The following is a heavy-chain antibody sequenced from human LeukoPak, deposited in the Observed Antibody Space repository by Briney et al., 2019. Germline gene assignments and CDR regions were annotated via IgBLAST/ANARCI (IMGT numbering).Heavy chain of an antibody. CDR2: IYPGDSDT. V-gene: IGHV5-51*01. CDR1: GYRFASYW. D-gene: IGHD6-6*01. Sequence: GESPKISCKGSGYRFASYWIGWVRQMPGKGLEWMGIIYPGDSDTRYSPSFQGQVTISADKSLSTAYLQWSSLKASGTAMYYCARSISNSSFYFFYGIDVWGQGTTVTVSS. J-gene: IGHJ6*02. CDR3: ARSISNSSFYFFYGIDV.